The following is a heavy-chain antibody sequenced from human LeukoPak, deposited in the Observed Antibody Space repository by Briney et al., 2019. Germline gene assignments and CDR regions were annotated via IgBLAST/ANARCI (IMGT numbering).Heavy chain of an antibody. J-gene: IGHJ5*02. D-gene: IGHD3-22*01. Sequence: SETLSLTCAVSGYSISSGYYWGWIRQPPGKGLEWIGSIYHSGSTYYNPSLKSRVTISVDTSKNQFSLKLSSVTAADTAVYYCARLPPPTMIVDYSWFDPWGQGTLVTVSS. CDR2: IYHSGST. CDR3: ARLPPPTMIVDYSWFDP. CDR1: GYSISSGYY. V-gene: IGHV4-38-2*01.